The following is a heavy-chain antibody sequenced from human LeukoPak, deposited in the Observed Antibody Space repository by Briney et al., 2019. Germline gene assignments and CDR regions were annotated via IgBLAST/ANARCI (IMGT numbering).Heavy chain of an antibody. D-gene: IGHD3-22*01. CDR1: GYTFTGYY. Sequence: RASVKVSCKASGYTFTGYYMHWVRQAPGQGLEWMGWISAYNGNTNYAQKLQGRVTMTTDTSTSTAYMELRSLRSDDTAVYYCARVAPRYYDSSGYYYGHFQHWGQGTLVTVSS. J-gene: IGHJ1*01. V-gene: IGHV1-18*04. CDR2: ISAYNGNT. CDR3: ARVAPRYYDSSGYYYGHFQH.